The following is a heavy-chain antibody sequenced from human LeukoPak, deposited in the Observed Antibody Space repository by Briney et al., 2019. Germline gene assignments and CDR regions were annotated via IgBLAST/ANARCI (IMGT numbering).Heavy chain of an antibody. J-gene: IGHJ4*02. V-gene: IGHV4-59*01. D-gene: IGHD3-10*01. CDR3: AREPNGGPFDY. Sequence: SETLSLTCTVSGGSISSYYWSWIRQPPGKGLEWIGYIYSSGSTNYNPSLKSRVTISVDTSKNQFSLKLSSVTAADTAVYYCAREPNGGPFDYWGQGTLVTVSS. CDR2: IYSSGST. CDR1: GGSISSYY.